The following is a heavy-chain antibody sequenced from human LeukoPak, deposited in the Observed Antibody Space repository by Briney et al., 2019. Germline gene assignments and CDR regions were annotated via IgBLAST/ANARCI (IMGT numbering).Heavy chain of an antibody. CDR3: ARDPIVVVTAGGYFDY. CDR1: GFTFSSYS. D-gene: IGHD2-21*02. Sequence: GGSLRLSCAASGFTFSSYSMNWVRQAPGKGLEWVSSISSSSSYLYYADSVKGRFTISRDNAKNSLYLQMNSLRAEDTAVYYCARDPIVVVTAGGYFDYWGQGTLVTVSS. J-gene: IGHJ4*02. V-gene: IGHV3-21*01. CDR2: ISSSSSYL.